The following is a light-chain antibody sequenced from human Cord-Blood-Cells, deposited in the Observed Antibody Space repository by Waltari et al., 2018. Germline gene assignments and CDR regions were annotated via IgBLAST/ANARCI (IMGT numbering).Light chain of an antibody. Sequence: QAAVTQEPSLTVSPGGTVTLTCGSSTGAVTSGHYPYWCQQKPGQAPRTLINETSNQHACTPARFSGTLRGGQAALTLSGAQPDDEAEYYCLLSSSGARVFGGVTKLTVL. CDR3: LLSSSGARV. V-gene: IGLV7-46*01. J-gene: IGLJ3*02. CDR1: TGAVTSGHY. CDR2: ETS.